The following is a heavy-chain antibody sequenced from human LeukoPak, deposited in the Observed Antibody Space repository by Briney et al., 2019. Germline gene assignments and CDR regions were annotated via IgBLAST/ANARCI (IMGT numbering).Heavy chain of an antibody. CDR1: GYTVISYG. J-gene: IGHJ4*02. CDR3: ARIRWVDKYSLDY. V-gene: IGHV1-18*01. Sequence: GASGKVSCKASGYTVISYGISWGRQSPGQGRECRGWVRLYKGATNYVQNLRGRVTMTTHTSTDPAYMELTGLRSDDTAVYYCARIRWVDKYSLDYWGQGTPVTDSS. D-gene: IGHD5-18*01. CDR2: VRLYKGAT.